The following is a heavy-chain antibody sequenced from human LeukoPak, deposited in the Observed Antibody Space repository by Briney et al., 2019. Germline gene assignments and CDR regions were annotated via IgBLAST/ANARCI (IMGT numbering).Heavy chain of an antibody. Sequence: PGGSLRLSCAASGFTFSSYEMNWVRQAPGKGLEWVSYISSSGSTKHYADSVKGRLTIPRDNAKNSLYLQVNSLRAEDTAVYYCARGLYDSSGPLDYWGQGTLVTVSS. CDR1: GFTFSSYE. CDR2: ISSSGSTK. CDR3: ARGLYDSSGPLDY. J-gene: IGHJ4*02. D-gene: IGHD3-22*01. V-gene: IGHV3-48*03.